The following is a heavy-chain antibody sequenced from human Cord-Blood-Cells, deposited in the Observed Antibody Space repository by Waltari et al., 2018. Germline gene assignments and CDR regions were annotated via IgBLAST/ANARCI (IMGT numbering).Heavy chain of an antibody. V-gene: IGHV6-1*01. CDR3: ARDRLGAIYWYFDL. CDR1: GDSVSRNRAA. J-gene: IGHJ2*01. Sequence: QVQLQQSGPGLVKPSQTLSLTCAIPGDSVSRNRAAWTCTRQSPSRGLEWLGRTYYRSKWYNDYAVSVKSRITINPDTSKNQFSLQLNSVTPEDTAVYYCARDRLGAIYWYFDLWGRGTLVTVSS. CDR2: TYYRSKWYN. D-gene: IGHD1-26*01.